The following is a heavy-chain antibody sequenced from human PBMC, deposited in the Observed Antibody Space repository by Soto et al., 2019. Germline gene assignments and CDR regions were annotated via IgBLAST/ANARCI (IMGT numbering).Heavy chain of an antibody. J-gene: IGHJ6*02. CDR2: INEDASKK. CDR3: AKGVCSDGHRSRRADV. Sequence: PGVSLRLSFAASGFTFSSYWMNWFRQAPGKGLEWVANINEDASKKYYVDSVKGRFTISRDNAENSLYLQMNSLRVEDTALYYCAKGVCSDGHRSRRADVWGQAISLTVS. D-gene: IGHD2-15*01. CDR1: GFTFSSYW. V-gene: IGHV3-7*03.